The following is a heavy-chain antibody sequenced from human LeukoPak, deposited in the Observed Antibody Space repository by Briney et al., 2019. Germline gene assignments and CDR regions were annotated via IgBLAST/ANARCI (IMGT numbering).Heavy chain of an antibody. J-gene: IGHJ5*02. CDR1: GGSISSGGYS. D-gene: IGHD1-7*01. CDR3: ARGNWNYETSRWFDP. CDR2: IYYSGST. V-gene: IGHV4-30-4*07. Sequence: SETLSLTCAVSGGSISSGGYSWSWIRQPPGKGLEWIGYIYYSGSTYYNPSLKSRVTISVDTSKNQFSLKLSSVTAADTAVYYCARGNWNYETSRWFDPWGQGTLVTVSS.